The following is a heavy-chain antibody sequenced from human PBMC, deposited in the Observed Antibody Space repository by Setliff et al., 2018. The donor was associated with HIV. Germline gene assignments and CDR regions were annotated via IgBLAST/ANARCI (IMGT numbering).Heavy chain of an antibody. V-gene: IGHV4-31*03. J-gene: IGHJ6*03. D-gene: IGHD3-9*01. CDR3: ARGPRYYDILTGPYYYYYYMDV. CDR2: IYYSGST. Sequence: LSLTCTVSGGSISSSDFYWSWIRQHPGKGLEYIGYIYYSGSTYNSPSLKSRLIMSIDTSKNQFSLKLSSVTAADTAVYYCARGPRYYDILTGPYYYYYYMDVWGKATTVTVSS. CDR1: GGSISSSDFY.